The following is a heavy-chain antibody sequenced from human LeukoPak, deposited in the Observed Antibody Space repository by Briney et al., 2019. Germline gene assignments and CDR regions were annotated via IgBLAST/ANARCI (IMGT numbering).Heavy chain of an antibody. CDR2: IRSKPNNYAT. CDR1: GFTFSDSA. J-gene: IGHJ4*02. Sequence: GGSLRLSCAASGFTFSDSAFHWVRQASGKGLEWDGRIRSKPNNYATAYTASVKGRFTISRDDSKNTAYLQMNSLNTEDTAMYYCTRHLIGATPFDYWGQGTLVSVSS. D-gene: IGHD4/OR15-4a*01. CDR3: TRHLIGATPFDY. V-gene: IGHV3-73*01.